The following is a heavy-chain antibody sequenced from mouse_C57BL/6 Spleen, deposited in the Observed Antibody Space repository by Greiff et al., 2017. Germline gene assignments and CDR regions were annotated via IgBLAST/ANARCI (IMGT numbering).Heavy chain of an antibody. Sequence: QVQLQQPGAELVKPGASVKLSCKASGYTFTSYWMQWVKQRPGQGLEWIGEIDPSDSYTNYNQKFKGKATLTVDTSSSTAYMQRSSLTSEDSAVYDCARRLRGAMDYWGQGTSVTVSA. J-gene: IGHJ4*01. CDR2: IDPSDSYT. CDR3: ARRLRGAMDY. V-gene: IGHV1-50*01. CDR1: GYTFTSYW. D-gene: IGHD1-1*01.